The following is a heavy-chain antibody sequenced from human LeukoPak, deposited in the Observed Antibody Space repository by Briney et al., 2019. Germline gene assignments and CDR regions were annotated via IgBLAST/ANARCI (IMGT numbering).Heavy chain of an antibody. Sequence: GGSLRLSCAASGFTFSSYAMSWVRQAPGKGLEWVSAISGSGDSTYYADSVKGRFTSSRDNSKNTLYLQMNSLRAEDPAVYYCAKDYPPHSTGDRYWGQGTLVTVSS. CDR1: GFTFSSYA. CDR3: AKDYPPHSTGDRY. J-gene: IGHJ4*02. D-gene: IGHD1-1*01. CDR2: ISGSGDST. V-gene: IGHV3-23*01.